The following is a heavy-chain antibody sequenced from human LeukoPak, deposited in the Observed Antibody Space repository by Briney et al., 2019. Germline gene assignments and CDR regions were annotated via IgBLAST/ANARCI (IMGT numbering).Heavy chain of an antibody. Sequence: PGGSLRLSCAASGFTFDDYAMHWVRQAPGKGLEWVSGISWNSGSIGYADSVKGRFTISRDNAKNSLYLQMNSLRAEDTALYYCAKVLFGAYDSSAGGAFDIWGQGTMVTVSS. CDR2: ISWNSGSI. D-gene: IGHD3-22*01. J-gene: IGHJ3*02. CDR3: AKVLFGAYDSSAGGAFDI. CDR1: GFTFDDYA. V-gene: IGHV3-9*01.